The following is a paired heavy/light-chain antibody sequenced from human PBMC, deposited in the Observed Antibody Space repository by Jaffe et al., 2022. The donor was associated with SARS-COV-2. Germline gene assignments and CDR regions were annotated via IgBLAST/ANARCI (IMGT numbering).Light chain of an antibody. Sequence: QPVLTQPPSVSAAPGQRVTISCSGGRSNIGSNAVNWYRQFPGTAPQLLIYSNDQRPSGVPDRFSGSRSGTSAALAISGLQTEDEVDYYCETWDDSLKGPVFGGGTRLTVL. CDR3: ETWDDSLKGPV. V-gene: IGLV1-44*01. J-gene: IGLJ3*02. CDR1: RSNIGSNA. CDR2: SND.
Heavy chain of an antibody. CDR3: AHRRGYGGYAALVKADNWFES. CDR1: GFSLNTRGVS. V-gene: IGHV2-5*02. CDR2: TYWDDDE. D-gene: IGHD5-12*01. Sequence: QITLKESGPTLVKPTQTLTLTCSFSGFSLNTRGVSVGWIRQPPGQALEWLGLTYWDDDERFSPLLKKRITITKDTSKNQVALTLAHVEPADTGTYYCAHRRGYGGYAALVKADNWFESWGQGTLVTVST. J-gene: IGHJ5*01.